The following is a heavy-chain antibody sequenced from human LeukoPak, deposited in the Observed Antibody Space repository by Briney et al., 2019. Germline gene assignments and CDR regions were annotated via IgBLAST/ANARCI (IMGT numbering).Heavy chain of an antibody. CDR1: GGSIINSDYY. Sequence: SETLSLTCTVSGGSIINSDYYWGWIRQPPGKGLEWIGYIYYGGSTYYNPSLKSRLTISVDTSKNQFSLKLSSVTAADTAVYYCAGSPYRLFYFDYWGQGTLVTVSS. CDR3: AGSPYRLFYFDY. J-gene: IGHJ4*02. D-gene: IGHD5-18*01. CDR2: IYYGGST. V-gene: IGHV4-30-4*08.